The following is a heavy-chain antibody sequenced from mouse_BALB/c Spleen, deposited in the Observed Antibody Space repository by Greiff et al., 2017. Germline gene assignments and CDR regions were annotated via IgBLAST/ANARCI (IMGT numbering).Heavy chain of an antibody. V-gene: IGHV3-2*02. D-gene: IGHD1-1*02. CDR2: ISYSGST. Sequence: EVQGVESGPGLVKPSQSLSLTCTVTGYSITSDYAWNWIRQFPGNKLEWMGYISYSGSTSYNPSLKSRISITRDTSKNQFFLQLNSVTTEDTATYYCARRAAMDYAMDYWGQGTSVTVSS. J-gene: IGHJ4*01. CDR3: ARRAAMDYAMDY. CDR1: GYSITSDYA.